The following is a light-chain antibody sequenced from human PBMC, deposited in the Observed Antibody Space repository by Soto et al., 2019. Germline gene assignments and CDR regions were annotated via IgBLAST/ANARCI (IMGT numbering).Light chain of an antibody. CDR3: QHYNSWPLT. CDR2: GVS. CDR1: QSVSSTY. Sequence: EIVLAQAPGTLSLSPGEVATLSCSASQSVSSTYLAWYQQKPGQAPRLLIYGVSTRATGIPARFSGSGSGTEFTLTISSLQSEDFAVYYCQHYNSWPLTFGGGTKVDIK. V-gene: IGKV3-15*01. J-gene: IGKJ4*01.